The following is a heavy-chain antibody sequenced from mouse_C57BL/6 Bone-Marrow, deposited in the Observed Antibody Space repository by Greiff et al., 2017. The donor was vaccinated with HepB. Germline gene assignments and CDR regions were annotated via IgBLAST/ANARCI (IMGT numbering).Heavy chain of an antibody. Sequence: EVKLVESGGGLVKPGASLKLSCAASGFTFSDYEMHWVRQAPEKGLEWVGYISSGSSAIYYADTVKGRFTIARDNAKTTLFLQMPSLRSEDTAVYYCAGDRTEEYCFAYWGQGTTVTVSS. V-gene: IGHV5-17*01. CDR3: AGDRTEEYCFAY. CDR1: GFTFSDYE. J-gene: IGHJ2*01. CDR2: ISSGSSAI.